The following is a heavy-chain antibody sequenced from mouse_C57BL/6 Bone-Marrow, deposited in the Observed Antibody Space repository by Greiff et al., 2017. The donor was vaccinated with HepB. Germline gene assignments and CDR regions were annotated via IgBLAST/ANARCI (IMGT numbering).Heavy chain of an antibody. J-gene: IGHJ1*03. D-gene: IGHD2-4*01. Sequence: EVQVVESGGDLVKPGGSLKLSCAASGFTFSSYGMSWVRQTPDKRLEWVATISSGGSYTYYPDSVKGRFTISRDNAKNTLYLQMSSLKSEDTAMYYCARYDYEGYFDVWGTGTTVTVSS. CDR2: ISSGGSYT. CDR1: GFTFSSYG. V-gene: IGHV5-6*01. CDR3: ARYDYEGYFDV.